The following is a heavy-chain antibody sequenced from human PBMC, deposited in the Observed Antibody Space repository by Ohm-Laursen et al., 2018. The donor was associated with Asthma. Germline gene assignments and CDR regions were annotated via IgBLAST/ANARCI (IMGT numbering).Heavy chain of an antibody. Sequence: TLSLTCTVSGGSISSGGYYWSWIRQHPGKGLEWIGDIYYSGSTYYNPSLKSRVTISVDTSKNQFSLKLSSVTAADTAVYYCARAYYDILTGYSRPYYFDYWGQGTLVTVSS. CDR2: IYYSGST. V-gene: IGHV4-31*03. D-gene: IGHD3-9*01. CDR1: GGSISSGGYY. CDR3: ARAYYDILTGYSRPYYFDY. J-gene: IGHJ4*02.